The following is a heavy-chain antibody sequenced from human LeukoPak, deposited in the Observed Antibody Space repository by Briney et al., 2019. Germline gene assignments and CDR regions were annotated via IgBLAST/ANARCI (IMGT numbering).Heavy chain of an antibody. CDR3: ARDTIISTSSKGAFDI. Sequence: SETLSLTCTVSGGSISSYYWSWIRQPPGKGLEWIGYIYYSGSTNYNPSLKSRVTISVDTSKNQFSLKLSSVTAADTAVYYCARDTIISTSSKGAFDIWGQGTMVTVSS. J-gene: IGHJ3*02. D-gene: IGHD2-2*01. CDR1: GGSISSYY. CDR2: IYYSGST. V-gene: IGHV4-59*01.